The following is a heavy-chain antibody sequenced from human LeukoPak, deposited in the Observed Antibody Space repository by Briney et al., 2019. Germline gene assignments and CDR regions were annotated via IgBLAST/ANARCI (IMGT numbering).Heavy chain of an antibody. CDR3: ARDVIAVAVGPVRVDIDY. Sequence: SVKVSCKASGYTFTGYYMHWVRQAPGQGLEWMGRIIPILGIANYAQKFQGRVTITADKSTSTAYMELSSLRSEDTAVYYCARDVIAVAVGPVRVDIDYWGQGTLVTVSS. CDR2: IIPILGIA. V-gene: IGHV1-69*04. J-gene: IGHJ4*02. D-gene: IGHD6-19*01. CDR1: GYTFTGYY.